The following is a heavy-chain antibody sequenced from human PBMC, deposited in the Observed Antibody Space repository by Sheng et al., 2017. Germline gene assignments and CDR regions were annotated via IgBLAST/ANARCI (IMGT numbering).Heavy chain of an antibody. CDR2: VGYTGTFT. Sequence: QVQLVESGGGVVQPGGSLRLSCTASGFTFSNYGIHWVRQAPGKGLEWVAFVGYTGTFTAYADSVRGRFTISRDNSMDTVSLQMTGLRRDDTALYFCAKGDARPALNNPFDFWGQGTMVSISS. CDR1: GFTFSNYG. J-gene: IGHJ3*01. CDR3: AKGDARPALNNPFDF. V-gene: IGHV3-30*02.